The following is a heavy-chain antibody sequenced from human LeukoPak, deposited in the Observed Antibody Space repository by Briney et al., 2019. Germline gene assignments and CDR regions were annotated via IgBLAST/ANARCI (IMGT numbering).Heavy chain of an antibody. D-gene: IGHD5-18*01. J-gene: IGHJ6*02. CDR3: AKGDQDTAMYYYGMDV. CDR1: GFTFDDYA. Sequence: GRSLRLSCAASGFTFDDYAMHWVRQAPGKGLEWVSGISWNSGSIGYADSVKGRFTISRDNAKNSLYLQMNSLRAEDTALYYCAKGDQDTAMYYYGMDVWGQGTTVTVSS. CDR2: ISWNSGSI. V-gene: IGHV3-9*01.